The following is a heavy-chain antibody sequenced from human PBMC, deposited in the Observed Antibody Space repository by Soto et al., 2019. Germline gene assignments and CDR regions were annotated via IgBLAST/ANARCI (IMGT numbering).Heavy chain of an antibody. CDR3: ARGPLSGYRDYFDY. D-gene: IGHD3-22*01. CDR2: INHSGST. Sequence: SETLSLTCAVYGGSFSCYYWSWIRQPPGKGLEWIGEINHSGSTNYNPSLKSRVTISVDTSKNQFSLKLSSVTAADTAVYYCARGPLSGYRDYFDYWGPGTLVTVSS. V-gene: IGHV4-34*01. J-gene: IGHJ4*02. CDR1: GGSFSCYY.